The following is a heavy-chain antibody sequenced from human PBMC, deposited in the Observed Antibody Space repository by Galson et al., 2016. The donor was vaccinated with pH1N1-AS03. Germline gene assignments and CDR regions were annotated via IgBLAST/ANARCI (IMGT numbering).Heavy chain of an antibody. CDR2: ISNSGGTT. V-gene: IGHV3-23*01. CDR3: AKASAAAGTRTFDY. J-gene: IGHJ4*02. CDR1: GFTFSSYA. D-gene: IGHD6-13*01. Sequence: SLRLSCAASGFTFSSYAMNWVRQAPGKGLEWVSAISNSGGTTYYADSVKGRFTISRDNSKNTVYLQMNSLRAEDTAVYYCAKASAAAGTRTFDYWGQGTLVTVSS.